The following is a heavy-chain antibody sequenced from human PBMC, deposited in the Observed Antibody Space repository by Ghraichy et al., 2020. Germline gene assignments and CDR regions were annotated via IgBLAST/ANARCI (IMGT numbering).Heavy chain of an antibody. CDR2: ISWDGGST. J-gene: IGHJ4*02. Sequence: GGSLRLSCAASGFTFDDYTMHWVRQAPGKGLEWVSLISWDGGSTYYADSVKGRFTISRDNSKNSLYLQMNSLRTEDTALYYCAKDMSGGEVLLWFGELWNWGQGTLVTVSS. CDR3: AKDMSGGEVLLWFGELWN. V-gene: IGHV3-43*01. D-gene: IGHD3-10*01. CDR1: GFTFDDYT.